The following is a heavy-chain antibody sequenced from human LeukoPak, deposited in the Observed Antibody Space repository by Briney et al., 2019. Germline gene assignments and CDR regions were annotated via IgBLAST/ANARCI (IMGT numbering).Heavy chain of an antibody. V-gene: IGHV3-23*01. CDR2: ISGSGGNT. D-gene: IGHD3-22*01. CDR3: AKSGSGYYYVFDY. CDR1: GFTFSSNA. Sequence: GGSLRLSCAASGFTFSSNAMSWVRQAPGKGLVWVSGISGSGGNTYYADPVKGRFTISRDNSKNTLHLQINSLRAEDTAVYYCAKSGSGYYYVFDYWGQGTLVTVSS. J-gene: IGHJ4*02.